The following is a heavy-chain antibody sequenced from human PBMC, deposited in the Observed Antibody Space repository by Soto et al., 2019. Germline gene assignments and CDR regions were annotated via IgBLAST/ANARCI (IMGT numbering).Heavy chain of an antibody. Sequence: SVKVSCKASGYTFTVYGISGVLQSPLQGLEWIGCISPYNGNTKYAQKVQGRVTMTTDTSASTTSMEVRSLRSDDTAVYYCARDRVTIFDRDDMDVWGQGTSVTVSS. CDR3: ARDRVTIFDRDDMDV. J-gene: IGHJ6*02. D-gene: IGHD3-3*01. CDR2: ISPYNGNT. V-gene: IGHV1-18*01. CDR1: GYTFTVYG.